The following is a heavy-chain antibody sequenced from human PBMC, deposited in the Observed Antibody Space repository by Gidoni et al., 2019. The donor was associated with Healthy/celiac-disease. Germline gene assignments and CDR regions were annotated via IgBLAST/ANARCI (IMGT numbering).Heavy chain of an antibody. J-gene: IGHJ4*02. CDR2: INRDGSST. Sequence: EVQLVESGGGLVQPGGSLRLSCAASGFTFSSDWMDWVRQAPGKGLVWVSRINRDGSSTSYADSVKGRFTISRDNAKNTVYLQMNSLRAEDTAVYYCARDQKYWEVFDYWGQGTLVTVSS. D-gene: IGHD2-8*02. CDR1: GFTFSSDW. V-gene: IGHV3-74*01. CDR3: ARDQKYWEVFDY.